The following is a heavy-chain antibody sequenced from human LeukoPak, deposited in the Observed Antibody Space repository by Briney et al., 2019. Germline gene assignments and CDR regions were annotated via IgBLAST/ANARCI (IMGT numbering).Heavy chain of an antibody. Sequence: GGSLRLSCATSGFTFSNYGIHWVRQAPGKGLEWVAVISYDGSNKYYADSVKGRFTISRDNSKNTLYLQMTRLRDEDTAVYYCARDSSAWNFDYWGQGILVTLSS. CDR2: ISYDGSNK. CDR1: GFTFSNYG. D-gene: IGHD6-19*01. V-gene: IGHV3-30*19. J-gene: IGHJ4*02. CDR3: ARDSSAWNFDY.